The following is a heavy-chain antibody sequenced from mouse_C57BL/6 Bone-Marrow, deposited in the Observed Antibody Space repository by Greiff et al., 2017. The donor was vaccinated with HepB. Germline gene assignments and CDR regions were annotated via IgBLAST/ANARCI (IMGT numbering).Heavy chain of an antibody. CDR1: GYTFTDYN. V-gene: IGHV1-18*01. J-gene: IGHJ2*01. CDR3: ARLSSVLYDFDY. Sequence: EVQLQQSGPELVKPGASVKIPCKASGYTFTDYNMDWVKQSHGKILEWIGDSNPNNGGTIYNQKLKGKATLTVDKSSSTAYLELRSLASEVTAVYYCARLSSVLYDFDYWGEGTTVTVAS. D-gene: IGHD1-1*01. CDR2: SNPNNGGT.